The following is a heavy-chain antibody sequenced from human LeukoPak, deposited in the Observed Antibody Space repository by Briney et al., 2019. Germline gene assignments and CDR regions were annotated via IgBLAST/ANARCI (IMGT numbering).Heavy chain of an antibody. J-gene: IGHJ3*02. V-gene: IGHV3-23*01. CDR1: GFTFSTCA. D-gene: IGHD5-18*01. CDR3: VKEPRRYSFSFDI. Sequence: GGSLRLSCAASGFTFSTCAINWVRQAPGKGLEWVSAISGSGSKTFYADSVKGRFTISRDNPENTLYLQMNSLRPEDTAVYYCVKEPRRYSFSFDIWGQGTMVTVSS. CDR2: ISGSGSKT.